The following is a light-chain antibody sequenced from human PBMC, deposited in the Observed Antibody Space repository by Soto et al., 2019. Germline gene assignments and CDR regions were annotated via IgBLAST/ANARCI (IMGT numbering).Light chain of an antibody. V-gene: IGLV1-44*01. CDR2: SNN. J-gene: IGLJ2*01. CDR3: AAWDDSLNGVV. CDR1: SSNIGSNT. Sequence: QSVLTQPPSASGTPGQRVTISCSGSSSNIGSNTVNWYQQLPGTAPKLRIHSNNQRPSGVPDRFSGSKSGTSASLAISGLQSEDEADYYCAAWDDSLNGVVFGGGTKLTVL.